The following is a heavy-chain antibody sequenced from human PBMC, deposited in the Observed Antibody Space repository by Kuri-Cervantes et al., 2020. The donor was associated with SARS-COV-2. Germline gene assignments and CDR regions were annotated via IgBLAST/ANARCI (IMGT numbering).Heavy chain of an antibody. V-gene: IGHV3-74*01. J-gene: IGHJ4*02. Sequence: GESLKISCLASGFTFSSQWMFWVRQAPGKGLMWLSRINNDGSSTIYVDSVKGRFTTSRDNAKNSVFLQMNSLRPEDTGVYYCAMTGSYTSYGLGHWGQGTLVTVSS. CDR1: GFTFSSQW. CDR3: AMTGSYTSYGLGH. CDR2: INNDGSST. D-gene: IGHD5-18*01.